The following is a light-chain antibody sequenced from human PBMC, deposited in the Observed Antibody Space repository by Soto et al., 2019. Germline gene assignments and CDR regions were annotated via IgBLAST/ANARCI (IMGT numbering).Light chain of an antibody. Sequence: DIQMTQSPSTLSASVGDTVTMSFRASQSTSSWLSWYQQKSGKAPKVLIYDVSSLESGVPSRFSGSGSGTEFTLTINSLQPDDVATYDCQQYNTYSGTFGPWTKGDTK. V-gene: IGKV1-5*01. CDR3: QQYNTYSGT. J-gene: IGKJ1*01. CDR2: DVS. CDR1: QSTSSW.